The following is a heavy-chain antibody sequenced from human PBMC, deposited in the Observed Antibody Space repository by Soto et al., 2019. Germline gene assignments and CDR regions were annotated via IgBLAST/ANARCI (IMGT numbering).Heavy chain of an antibody. D-gene: IGHD2-15*01. V-gene: IGHV4-39*01. CDR1: GGSISSSSYY. CDR3: ARHTPAISISDH. Sequence: QLQLQESGPGLVKPSETLSLTCTVSGGSISSSSYYWGWIRQPPGKGLEWIGRIYYSGSTYYNPSLKSRVSISVDTPKNQFSLKLSAVTAADTAVYYCARHTPAISISDHWGQGTLVTVAS. J-gene: IGHJ4*02. CDR2: IYYSGST.